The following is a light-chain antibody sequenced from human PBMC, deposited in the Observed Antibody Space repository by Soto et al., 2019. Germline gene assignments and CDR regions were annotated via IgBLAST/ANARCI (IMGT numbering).Light chain of an antibody. CDR3: ASWDGSLSGYV. CDR1: TSNILRNY. Sequence: QSVLTQPPSASGNPGQRLTISCSGSTSNILRNYVYWYRQLPGTAPRLLISMNDQRPSGVPDRFSGSKSGTSASLAISGLRSEDEADYYCASWDGSLSGYVFGNGTKVTVL. J-gene: IGLJ1*01. CDR2: MND. V-gene: IGLV1-47*01.